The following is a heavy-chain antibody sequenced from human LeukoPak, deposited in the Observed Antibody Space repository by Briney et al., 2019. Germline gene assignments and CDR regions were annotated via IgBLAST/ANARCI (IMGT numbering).Heavy chain of an antibody. CDR1: GFTFSSYA. CDR3: ARDLGGSYYYYYYMDV. D-gene: IGHD1-26*01. Sequence: GGSLRLSCAASGFTFSSYAMHWVRQAPGKGLEYVSAISSNGGSTYYANSVKGRFTISRDNSKNTLYLQMGSLRAEDMAVYYCARDLGGSYYYYYYMDVWGKGTTVTVSS. J-gene: IGHJ6*03. CDR2: ISSNGGST. V-gene: IGHV3-64*01.